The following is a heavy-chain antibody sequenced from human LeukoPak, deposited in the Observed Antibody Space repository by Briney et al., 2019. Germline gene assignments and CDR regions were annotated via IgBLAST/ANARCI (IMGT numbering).Heavy chain of an antibody. CDR1: GFTFSSYS. D-gene: IGHD1-26*01. J-gene: IGHJ4*02. V-gene: IGHV3-21*01. CDR3: ARVVVGDGIVGAAAPFDF. CDR2: ISSSGSHI. Sequence: AGGSLRLSCAASGFTFSSYSMNWVRQAPGKGLEWVSSISSSGSHIYYADSVKGRLTISRDNAKKSLYLQMNSLRGEDTAVYYCARVVVGDGIVGAAAPFDFWGQGILVTVSS.